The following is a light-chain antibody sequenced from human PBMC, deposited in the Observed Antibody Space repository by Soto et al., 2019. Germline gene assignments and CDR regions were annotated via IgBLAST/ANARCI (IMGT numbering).Light chain of an antibody. CDR2: AAS. J-gene: IGKJ2*01. Sequence: AIRMTQSPSSFSASTGDRVTITCRASPGISSYLAWYQHKPGKAPKLLIYAASTLQIGVPSRFSGSGSGTDFTLTISCLQSEDCATYYCQQYYSYPPYTFGQGTKLEIK. V-gene: IGKV1-8*01. CDR3: QQYYSYPPYT. CDR1: PGISSY.